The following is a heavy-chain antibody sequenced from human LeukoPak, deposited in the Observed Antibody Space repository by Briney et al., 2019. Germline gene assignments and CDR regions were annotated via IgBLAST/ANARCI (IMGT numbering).Heavy chain of an antibody. CDR3: ARAGGGVWRYYFGY. CDR1: GYTFTSYG. V-gene: IGHV1-18*01. CDR2: ISAYNGNT. J-gene: IGHJ4*02. D-gene: IGHD2-8*01. Sequence: ASVKVSCKASGYTFTSYGISWVRQAPGQGLEWMGWISAYNGNTDYAQKLQGRVTMTTDTSTSTAYMELRSLRSDDTAVYYCARAGGGVWRYYFGYWGQGTLVTVSS.